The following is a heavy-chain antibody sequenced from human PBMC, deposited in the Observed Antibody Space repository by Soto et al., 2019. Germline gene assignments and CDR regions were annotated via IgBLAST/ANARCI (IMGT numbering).Heavy chain of an antibody. V-gene: IGHV1-69*13. CDR1: GGTFSSYA. CDR3: ARLEYSSSSPELDYYNHGMDV. CDR2: IIPIFCTA. J-gene: IGHJ6*02. D-gene: IGHD6-6*01. Sequence: SVKVSCKASGGTFSSYAISWVRQAPGQGLAWMGGIIPIFCTANYAQKFQGRVTITADESTSTAYMELSSLRSEDTAVYYCARLEYSSSSPELDYYNHGMDVWGQGTTVTVSS.